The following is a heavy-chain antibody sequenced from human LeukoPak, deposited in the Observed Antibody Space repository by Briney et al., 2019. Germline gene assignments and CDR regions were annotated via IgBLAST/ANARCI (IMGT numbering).Heavy chain of an antibody. D-gene: IGHD3-10*01. V-gene: IGHV4-59*12. CDR2: IYYSGST. Sequence: SETLSLTCTVSGGSISSYYWSWIRQPPGKGLEWIGYIYYSGSTNYNPSLKSRVTISVDTSKNQFSLKLSSVTAADTAVYYCARALITMVRGVTDWFDPWGQGTLVTVSS. CDR3: ARALITMVRGVTDWFDP. J-gene: IGHJ5*02. CDR1: GGSISSYY.